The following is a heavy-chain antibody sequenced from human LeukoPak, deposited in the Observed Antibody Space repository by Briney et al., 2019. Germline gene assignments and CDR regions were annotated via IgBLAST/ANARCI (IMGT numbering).Heavy chain of an antibody. V-gene: IGHV3-7*01. J-gene: IGHJ6*03. CDR2: IKEDGSEK. D-gene: IGHD1-14*01. Sequence: GSLRLSCAASGFTFSNYWMSWVRQAPGKGLEWVANIKEDGSEKYYVDSLKGRFTISRDNAKNSLYLQMNSLRAEDTAVYYCARVGNLYYYYYMDVWGKGTTVTVSS. CDR3: ARVGNLYYYYYMDV. CDR1: GFTFSNYW.